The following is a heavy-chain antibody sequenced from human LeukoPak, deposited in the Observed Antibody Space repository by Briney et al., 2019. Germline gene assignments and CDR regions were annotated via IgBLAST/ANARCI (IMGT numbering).Heavy chain of an antibody. Sequence: PSETLSLTCTVSGGSIRSDHWSWIRQPPGKGLEFIGYIYFSGSTSYNPSLKSRLTISVDTSMHQFSLKLTSVTAADTAVYYCARGYCSGGSCWDYWGQGTLVTVSS. V-gene: IGHV4-59*01. D-gene: IGHD2-15*01. CDR1: GGSIRSDH. CDR2: IYFSGST. J-gene: IGHJ4*02. CDR3: ARGYCSGGSCWDY.